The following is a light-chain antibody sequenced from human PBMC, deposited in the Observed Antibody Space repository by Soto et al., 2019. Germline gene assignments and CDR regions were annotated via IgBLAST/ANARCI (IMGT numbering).Light chain of an antibody. Sequence: GDRVTITCRASQSISSWLAWYQQKPGKAPKILIYDASSLESGVPSRFSGSGSGTEFTLTISSLQPDDFATYYCQQYNSYWTFGQGTNVEIK. CDR2: DAS. CDR1: QSISSW. J-gene: IGKJ1*01. V-gene: IGKV1-5*01. CDR3: QQYNSYWT.